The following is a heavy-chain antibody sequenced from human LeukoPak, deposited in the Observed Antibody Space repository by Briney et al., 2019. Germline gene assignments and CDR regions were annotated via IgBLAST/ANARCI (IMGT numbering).Heavy chain of an antibody. CDR1: GYSFSSYW. CDR2: IYPRDSRT. CDR3: ARRRSGGTYNWFDP. Sequence: KGGESLKISCKGSGYSFSSYWIALVRQMPGKGLEWMGVIYPRDSRTTYSPSFQDQVTISADKSISTAYLQWNSLKASDTAMYYCARRRSGGTYNWFDPWGQGTLVTVSS. V-gene: IGHV5-51*01. D-gene: IGHD2-15*01. J-gene: IGHJ5*02.